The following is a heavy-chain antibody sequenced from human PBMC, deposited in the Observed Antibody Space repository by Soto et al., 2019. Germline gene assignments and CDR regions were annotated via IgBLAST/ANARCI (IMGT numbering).Heavy chain of an antibody. CDR1: GVSINSGGYY. V-gene: IGHV4-61*08. J-gene: IGHJ2*01. CDR3: VGSGAEPNWYFDL. CDR2: IYYSGST. D-gene: IGHD2-15*01. Sequence: SETLSLTCSVSGVSINSGGYYWSWIRHHPGKGLEWIGYIYYSGSTNYNPSLKSRVTISVDTSKNQFSLKLSSVTAADTAVYYCVGSGAEPNWYFDLWGRGTLVTVSS.